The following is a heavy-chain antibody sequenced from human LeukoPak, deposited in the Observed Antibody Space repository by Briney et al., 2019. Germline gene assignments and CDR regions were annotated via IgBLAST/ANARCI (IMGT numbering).Heavy chain of an antibody. J-gene: IGHJ3*02. CDR2: INPIFGTA. CDR3: ARDEGSKIAFAI. Sequence: GSSVKVSCMASGGTFSSYAISWVRQAPGQGLEWMGGINPIFGTANYAQNFQGRVTITADSSTSTAYMELSSLRSEDTAVYFCARDEGSKIAFAIWGQGTMVTVSS. D-gene: IGHD3-22*01. CDR1: GGTFSSYA. V-gene: IGHV1-69*06.